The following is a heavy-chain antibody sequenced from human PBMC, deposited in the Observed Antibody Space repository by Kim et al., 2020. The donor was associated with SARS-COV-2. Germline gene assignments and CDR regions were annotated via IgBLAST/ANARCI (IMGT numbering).Heavy chain of an antibody. D-gene: IGHD5-12*01. CDR2: T. V-gene: IGHV3-NL1*01. CDR3: TTGRVDANSIDI. J-gene: IGHJ3*02. Sequence: TNSVDSGKGRFTISKDNSQDKQYLQMKSLRTEDTAVYYCTTGRVDANSIDIWGQGTMVTVSS.